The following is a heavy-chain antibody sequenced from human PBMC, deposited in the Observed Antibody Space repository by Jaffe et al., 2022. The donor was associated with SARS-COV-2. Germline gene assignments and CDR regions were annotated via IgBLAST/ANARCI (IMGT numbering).Heavy chain of an antibody. Sequence: EVQLVESGGGLVEPGGSLRLSCIGSAFTFSSYSMIWVRQTPGKGLDWVSSISSSSWGRTYYADSVKGRFTISRDDAQNSLFLQLNSLRAEDTAVYYCARGRQTSVLRGQGVGYWGQGTLVTVSS. D-gene: IGHD1-26*01. CDR3: ARGRQTSVLRGQGVGY. V-gene: IGHV3-21*01. J-gene: IGHJ4*02. CDR1: AFTFSSYS. CDR2: ISSSSWGRT.